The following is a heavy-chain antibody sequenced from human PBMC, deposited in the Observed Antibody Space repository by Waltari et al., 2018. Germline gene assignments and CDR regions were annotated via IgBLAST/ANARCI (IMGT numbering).Heavy chain of an antibody. CDR3: AREGGSYSEGYYYMDV. V-gene: IGHV4-30-4*08. CDR1: GGSISSGDYY. J-gene: IGHJ6*03. D-gene: IGHD1-26*01. CDR2: IFNSGGT. Sequence: QVQLQESGPGLVKPSQTLSLTCTVSGGSISSGDYYWSWIRQPPGKGLEWIGYIFNSGGTYYNPSLKSRVTISVDTSKNQFSLKLSSVTAADTAVYYCAREGGSYSEGYYYMDVWGKGTTVTVSS.